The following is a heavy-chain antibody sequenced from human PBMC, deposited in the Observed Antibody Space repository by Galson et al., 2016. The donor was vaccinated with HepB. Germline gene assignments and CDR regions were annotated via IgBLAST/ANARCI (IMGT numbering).Heavy chain of an antibody. CDR2: ITSSSSVT. CDR3: ARGRRGAISDFFDS. Sequence: SLRLSCADSGFTFSIYSMNWVRQAPGKGLEWISHITSSSSVTYYADSVKGRFTISRDKGKKTMYLQMNSLRAEDTALYYCARGRRGAISDFFDSWGQGTLVTVSS. CDR1: GFTFSIYS. J-gene: IGHJ4*02. D-gene: IGHD3-10*01. V-gene: IGHV3-48*01.